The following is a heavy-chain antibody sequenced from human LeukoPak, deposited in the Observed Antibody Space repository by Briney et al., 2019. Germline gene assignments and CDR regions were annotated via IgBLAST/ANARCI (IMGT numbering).Heavy chain of an antibody. CDR1: GFTVSSNY. V-gene: IGHV3-66*01. CDR2: IYSGGST. Sequence: GGSLRLSCAASGFTVSSNYMSWVRQAPGKGLEWVSVIYSGGSTYYADSVKGRFTISRDNSKNTLYLQMNSLRAEDTAVYYCARDRLIKDYYDSSGYYYVPYYWGQGTLVTVSS. D-gene: IGHD3-22*01. J-gene: IGHJ4*02. CDR3: ARDRLIKDYYDSSGYYYVPYY.